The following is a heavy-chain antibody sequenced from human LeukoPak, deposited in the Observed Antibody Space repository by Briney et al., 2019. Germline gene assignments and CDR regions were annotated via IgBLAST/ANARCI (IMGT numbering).Heavy chain of an antibody. CDR3: AKGGVATVDYFDH. V-gene: IGHV3-7*02. CDR1: GFTFSRYL. J-gene: IGHJ4*02. Sequence: GGSLRLSCAASGFTFSRYLMSWVRQAPGKGLDWVANIKEDGSEKYYVDSVKGRFTISRDNAKNSLFLQMNSLRVEDTAVYYCAKGGVATVDYFDHWGQGTLVTVSS. D-gene: IGHD5-12*01. CDR2: IKEDGSEK.